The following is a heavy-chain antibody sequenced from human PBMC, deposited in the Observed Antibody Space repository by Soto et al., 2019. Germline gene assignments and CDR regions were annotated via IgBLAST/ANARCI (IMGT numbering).Heavy chain of an antibody. CDR2: IWNDGSNE. V-gene: IGHV3-33*01. Sequence: PGGSLRLSCEASGFNFSSYGIHWVRQAPGKGLEWVAIIWNDGSNEYYADSVKGRFTISRDNSKNTVYLQVSKLRAEDTAVYFCARDQTASGGYSDSWGQGTLVTVYS. D-gene: IGHD2-15*01. CDR3: ARDQTASGGYSDS. CDR1: GFNFSSYG. J-gene: IGHJ4*02.